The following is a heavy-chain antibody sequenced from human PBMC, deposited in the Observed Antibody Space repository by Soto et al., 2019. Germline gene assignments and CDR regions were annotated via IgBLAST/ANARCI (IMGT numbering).Heavy chain of an antibody. V-gene: IGHV3-48*02. CDR2: ISSSSSTI. J-gene: IGHJ6*02. D-gene: IGHD2-15*01. CDR1: GFTFSSYS. Sequence: EGSLRLSCAASGFTFSSYSMNWVRQAPGKGLEWVSYISSSSSTIYYADSVKGRFTISRDNAKNSLYLQMNSLRDEDTAVYYCARDEYCSGGSCYSRGMDVWGQGTTVTVSS. CDR3: ARDEYCSGGSCYSRGMDV.